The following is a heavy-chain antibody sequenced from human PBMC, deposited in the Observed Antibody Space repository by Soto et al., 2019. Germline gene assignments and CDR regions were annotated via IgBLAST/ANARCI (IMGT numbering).Heavy chain of an antibody. D-gene: IGHD2-15*01. CDR2: IYYSGST. CDR3: AGRSFQGAPIVVVVAATRHDAFDI. V-gene: IGHV4-39*01. CDR1: GGSISSSSYY. Sequence: SETLSLTCTVSGGSISSSSYYWGWIRQPPGKGLEWIGSIYYSGSTYYNPSLKSRVTISVDTSKNQFSLKLSSVTAADTAVYYCAGRSFQGAPIVVVVAATRHDAFDIWGQGTMVTVSS. J-gene: IGHJ3*02.